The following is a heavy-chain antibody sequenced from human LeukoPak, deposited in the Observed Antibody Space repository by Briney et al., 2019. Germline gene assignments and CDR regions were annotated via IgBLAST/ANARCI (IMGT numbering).Heavy chain of an antibody. J-gene: IGHJ5*02. D-gene: IGHD3-3*01. Sequence: ASVKVSCKVSGYTLTELSMHWVRQAPGQGLEWMGWISAYNGNTNYAQKLQGRVTMTTDTSTSTAFMELRSLRSDDTAVYYCARFSITIFGVVTTFRWFDPWGQGTLVTVSS. CDR2: ISAYNGNT. CDR1: GYTLTELS. CDR3: ARFSITIFGVVTTFRWFDP. V-gene: IGHV1-18*01.